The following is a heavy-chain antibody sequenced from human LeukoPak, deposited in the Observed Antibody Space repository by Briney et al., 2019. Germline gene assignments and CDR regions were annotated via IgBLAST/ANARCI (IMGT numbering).Heavy chain of an antibody. CDR2: IYYSGST. D-gene: IGHD1-26*01. Sequence: SETLSLTCTVSGGSFSSSSYYWGWIRQPPGKGLEWIGSIYYSGSTYYNPSLKSRVTISVDTSKNQISLKLSSVTAADTAVYYCARRSVGATPPSYYMDVWGKGTTVTISS. CDR3: ARRSVGATPPSYYMDV. J-gene: IGHJ6*03. V-gene: IGHV4-39*01. CDR1: GGSFSSSSYY.